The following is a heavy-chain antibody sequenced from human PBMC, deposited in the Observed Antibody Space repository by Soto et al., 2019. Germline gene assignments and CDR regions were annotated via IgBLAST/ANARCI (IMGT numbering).Heavy chain of an antibody. J-gene: IGHJ5*02. Sequence: ASVKVSCKASGVTFNRQDMRWVRQAPGQGLEWMGGIIPMFGTPHYAEKFQDRVTITADESTGTAYLELSSLTSEDTAVYYCARAVVETNVVFKWFDPWGQGTLVTVSS. D-gene: IGHD2-15*01. V-gene: IGHV1-69*13. CDR3: ARAVVETNVVFKWFDP. CDR2: IIPMFGTP. CDR1: GVTFNRQD.